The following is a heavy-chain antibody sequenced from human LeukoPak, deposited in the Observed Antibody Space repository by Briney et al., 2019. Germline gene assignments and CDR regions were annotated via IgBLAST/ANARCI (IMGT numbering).Heavy chain of an antibody. V-gene: IGHV4-59*01. Sequence: SETLSLTCTVSGGSITSYYWSWIRQPPGKGLEWIGYIYYSGTTNYNPSLKSRVTISVDTSKNQFSLKLSSVTAADTAVYYCARALRARITGTTASVYGMDVWGQGTTVTVSS. CDR1: GGSITSYY. J-gene: IGHJ6*02. CDR3: ARALRARITGTTASVYGMDV. D-gene: IGHD1-20*01. CDR2: IYYSGTT.